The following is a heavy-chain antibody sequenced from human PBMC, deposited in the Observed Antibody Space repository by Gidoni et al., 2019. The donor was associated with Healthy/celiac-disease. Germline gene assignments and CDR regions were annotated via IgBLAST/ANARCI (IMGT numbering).Heavy chain of an antibody. CDR3: ARDKGSGWHNWFDP. D-gene: IGHD6-19*01. J-gene: IGHJ5*02. V-gene: IGHV3-53*04. Sequence: EVQLVESGGGLVQPGGSLRLSCAASGFTVSSNYMRWVLQAPGKGLEWVSVIYSGGSTYNADSVKGRFTISRHNSKNTLYLQMNSLRAEDTAVYYCARDKGSGWHNWFDPWGQGTLVTVSS. CDR1: GFTVSSNY. CDR2: IYSGGST.